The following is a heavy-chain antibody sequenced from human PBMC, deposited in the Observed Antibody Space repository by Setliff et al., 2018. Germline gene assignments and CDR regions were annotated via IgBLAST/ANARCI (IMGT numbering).Heavy chain of an antibody. Sequence: GASVKVSCKASGYTFAGYYMHWVRQAPGQGLEWMGGIIPVFGAANYAQKFQGRVTITADESTSTAYMELSSLTSEDTAVYYCARWAGVCGIRGYNWLDPWGQGTLVTVSS. CDR1: GYTFAGYY. D-gene: IGHD2-21*01. CDR2: IIPVFGAA. V-gene: IGHV1-69*13. J-gene: IGHJ5*02. CDR3: ARWAGVCGIRGYNWLDP.